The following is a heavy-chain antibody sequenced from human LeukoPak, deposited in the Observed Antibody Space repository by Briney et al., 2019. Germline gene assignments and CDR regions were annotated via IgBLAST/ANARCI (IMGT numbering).Heavy chain of an antibody. J-gene: IGHJ3*02. V-gene: IGHV4-4*02. Sequence: SETLSLTCAVSGDSLNTNTWWSWVRQPPGKGLEWTGEVFHSGSTNYHPSLESRITISMDKTKNIFSLRLISVTAADTAVYYCAREGAQWLGNDAFDIWGQGTMVTVSS. CDR2: VFHSGST. CDR3: AREGAQWLGNDAFDI. D-gene: IGHD6-19*01. CDR1: GDSLNTNTW.